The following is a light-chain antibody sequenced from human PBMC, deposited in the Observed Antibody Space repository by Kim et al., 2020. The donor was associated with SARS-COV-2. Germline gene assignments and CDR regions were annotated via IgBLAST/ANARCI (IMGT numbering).Light chain of an antibody. CDR2: DNN. J-gene: IGLJ2*01. CDR1: SSNIVNTS. V-gene: IGLV1-51*01. Sequence: GPKVTISCAGSSSNIVNTSVSWYQQLPGTAPKLLIYDNNKRPSGIPDRFSGSKSGTSATLGITGLQTGDEADYYCGTWDSSLSAVVFGGGTKVTVL. CDR3: GTWDSSLSAVV.